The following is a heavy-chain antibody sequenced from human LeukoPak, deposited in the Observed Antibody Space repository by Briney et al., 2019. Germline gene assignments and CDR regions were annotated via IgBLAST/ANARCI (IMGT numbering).Heavy chain of an antibody. CDR1: GFTFSSYS. D-gene: IGHD5-18*01. V-gene: IGHV3-21*01. CDR2: ISSSSSYI. Sequence: GGSLRLSCAASGFTFSSYSMNWVRQAPGKGLEWVSSISSSSSYIYYADSVKGRFTISRDNAKNSLYLQMNSLRAEDTAVYYCARDTAMVTGDDAFDIWGQGTMVTVSS. CDR3: ARDTAMVTGDDAFDI. J-gene: IGHJ3*02.